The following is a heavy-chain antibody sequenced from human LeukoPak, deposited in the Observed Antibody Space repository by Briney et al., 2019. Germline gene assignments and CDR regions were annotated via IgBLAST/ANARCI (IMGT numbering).Heavy chain of an antibody. CDR1: GYTSTSYA. CDR3: ARDPSNTSGWYIFFDY. V-gene: IGHV1-3*02. CDR2: SNDGNGNT. D-gene: IGHD6-19*01. Sequence: ASVKVSCKASGYTSTSYAMHWVRQAPGQRLEWMGWSNDGNGNTKFSQEFQGRVTIIRDTSTATAYMELRGLRSDDTAVYYCARDPSNTSGWYIFFDYWGQGTLVTVSS. J-gene: IGHJ4*02.